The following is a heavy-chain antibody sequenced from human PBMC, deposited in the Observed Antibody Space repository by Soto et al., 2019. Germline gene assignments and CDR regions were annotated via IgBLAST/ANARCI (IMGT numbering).Heavy chain of an antibody. V-gene: IGHV4-31*03. Sequence: QVQLQESGPGLVKPSQTLSLTCTVSGGSISSGGYYWSWIRQHPGKGLEWIGYIYYSGSTYYNPSLKSRVTISVDTSKNQFSLKLSSVTAADTAVYYCARAPPHLAARPENWFDPWGQGTLVTVSS. CDR3: ARAPPHLAARPENWFDP. CDR1: GGSISSGGYY. J-gene: IGHJ5*02. D-gene: IGHD6-6*01. CDR2: IYYSGST.